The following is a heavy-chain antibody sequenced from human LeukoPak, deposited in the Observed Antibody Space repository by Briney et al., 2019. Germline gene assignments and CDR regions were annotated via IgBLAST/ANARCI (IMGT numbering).Heavy chain of an antibody. Sequence: PGGSLRLSCAASGFTFSGYAMSWVRQAPGKGLEWVSGITGSGASTYYADSVKGRFTISRDNSKNTLYLQMNSLRAEDTATYYCARKTVSAIPPLYWGQGTLVTVSS. D-gene: IGHD2-21*02. V-gene: IGHV3-23*01. CDR2: ITGSGAST. CDR1: GFTFSGYA. J-gene: IGHJ1*01. CDR3: ARKTVSAIPPLY.